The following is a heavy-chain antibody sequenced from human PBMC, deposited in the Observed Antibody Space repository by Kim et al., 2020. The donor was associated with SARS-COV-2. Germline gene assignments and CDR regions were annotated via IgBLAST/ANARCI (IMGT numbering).Heavy chain of an antibody. D-gene: IGHD6-6*01. J-gene: IGHJ4*02. V-gene: IGHV3-23*01. CDR2: ISGSGDSK. CDR3: AKDVRSSTGY. CDR1: GFIFSRYS. Sequence: GSLRLSCAASGFIFSRYSMTWVRQAPGKGPEWVSAISGSGDSKYYADSVKGRFTISRDNSKNTMYLQMSSLGAEDTAVYYCAKDVRSSTGYWGQGALVTVSS.